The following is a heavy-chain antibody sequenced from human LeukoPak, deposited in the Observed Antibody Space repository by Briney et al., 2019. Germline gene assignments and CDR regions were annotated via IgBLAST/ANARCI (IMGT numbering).Heavy chain of an antibody. CDR2: VSLEGVR. CDR3: SRENGAFSPFGY. Sequence: PSETLSLTCGVSGGSITTTYWWSWVRQFPGQGLRWIGEVSLEGVRNYNPSLTSRVTMSLDRAKNLLSLNLNSVTAADTAVYYCSRENGAFSPFGYWGQGILVTV. V-gene: IGHV4-4*02. CDR1: GGSITTTYW. J-gene: IGHJ4*02. D-gene: IGHD2-8*01.